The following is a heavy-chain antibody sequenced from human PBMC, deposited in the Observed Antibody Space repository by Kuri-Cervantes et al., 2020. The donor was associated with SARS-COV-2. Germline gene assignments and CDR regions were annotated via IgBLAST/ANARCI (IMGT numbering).Heavy chain of an antibody. CDR2: IRSKAYGGTT. CDR1: GFTFGDYA. J-gene: IGHJ4*02. D-gene: IGHD1-26*01. Sequence: GESLKILCPAPGFTFGDYAMRWVRQAPGKGLGWVGFIRSKAYGGTTEYAASVKGRFTISRDESKSIAYLLINSLKTEDTAVYYCTYGWDLPTTRDYDYWGKGTLVTVSS. V-gene: IGHV3-49*04. CDR3: TYGWDLPTTRDYDY.